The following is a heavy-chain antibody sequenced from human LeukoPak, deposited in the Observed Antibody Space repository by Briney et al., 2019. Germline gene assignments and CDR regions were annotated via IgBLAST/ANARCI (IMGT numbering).Heavy chain of an antibody. CDR2: ISYDGSNK. J-gene: IGHJ4*02. D-gene: IGHD5-12*01. Sequence: GRSLRLSCAASGFTFSSYAMHWVRQAPGKGLEWVAVISYDGSNKYYADPVKGRFTISRDNSKNTLYLQMNSLRAEDTAVYYCARGSMGYGDYWGQGTLVTVSS. V-gene: IGHV3-30*04. CDR1: GFTFSSYA. CDR3: ARGSMGYGDY.